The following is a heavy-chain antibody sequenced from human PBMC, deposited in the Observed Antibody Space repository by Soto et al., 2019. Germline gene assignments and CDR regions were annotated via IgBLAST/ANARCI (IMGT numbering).Heavy chain of an antibody. Sequence: SETLSLTCSVSGGSITGSYWSWIRQPPGKGLEWLGYVYYTGSTNYSPSLRSRVSISVDTSKNEFSLRLSSVTAADTAVYFCARSVAVPGAHIDYWGQGTQVTVSS. J-gene: IGHJ4*02. V-gene: IGHV4-59*01. CDR1: GGSITGSY. CDR3: ARSVAVPGAHIDY. CDR2: VYYTGST. D-gene: IGHD6-19*01.